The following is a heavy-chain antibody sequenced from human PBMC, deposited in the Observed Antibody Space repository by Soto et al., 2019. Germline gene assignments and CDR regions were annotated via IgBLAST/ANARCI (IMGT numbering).Heavy chain of an antibody. Sequence: SETLSLTCAVSGGSISSGGYSWSWIRQPPGKGLEWIGYIYHSGSTYYNPSLKSRVTISVDRSKNQFSLKLSSVTAADTAVYYCARTAGDYWFDPWGQGTLVTVPS. CDR3: ARTAGDYWFDP. D-gene: IGHD2-21*02. V-gene: IGHV4-30-2*01. J-gene: IGHJ5*02. CDR1: GGSISSGGYS. CDR2: IYHSGST.